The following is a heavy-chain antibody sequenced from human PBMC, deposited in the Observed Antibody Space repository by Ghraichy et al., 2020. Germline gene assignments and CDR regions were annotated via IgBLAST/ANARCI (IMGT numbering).Heavy chain of an antibody. CDR1: GFTFSSYA. V-gene: IGHV3-23*01. CDR3: ALGRLWLTSYAFDI. D-gene: IGHD5-18*01. CDR2: ISGSGGST. Sequence: ETLSLTCAASGFTFSSYAMSWVRQAPGKGLEWVSAISGSGGSTYYADSVKGRFTISRDNSKNTLYLQMNSLRAEDTAVYYCALGRLWLTSYAFDIWGQGTMVTVSS. J-gene: IGHJ3*02.